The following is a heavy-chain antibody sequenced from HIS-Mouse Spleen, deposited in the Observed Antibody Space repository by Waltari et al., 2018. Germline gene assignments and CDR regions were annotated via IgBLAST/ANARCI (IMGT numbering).Heavy chain of an antibody. J-gene: IGHJ4*02. CDR2: RTYDGRNK. CDR3: AKDRGFDY. CDR1: GFTFSSYG. Sequence: QVQLVESGGGVVQPGRSLRLSCAASGFTFSSYGMHWVRPAPGKGLEWVAVRTYDGRNKYYADSVKGRFTISRDNSKNTLYLQMNSLRAEDTAVYYCAKDRGFDYWGQGTLVTVSS. V-gene: IGHV3-30*18.